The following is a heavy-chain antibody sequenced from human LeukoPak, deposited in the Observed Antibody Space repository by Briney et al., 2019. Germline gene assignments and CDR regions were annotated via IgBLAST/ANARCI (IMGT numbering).Heavy chain of an antibody. Sequence: GGSLRLSCAASGFTFSSYAMHWVRQAPGKGLEWVAVISYDGSNKYYADSVKGRFTISRDNSKNTLYLQMNSLRAEDTAVYYCARPVGYCSSTGCPRGTYYYYGMDVWGQGTTVTVSS. J-gene: IGHJ6*02. CDR1: GFTFSSYA. D-gene: IGHD2-2*01. V-gene: IGHV3-30-3*01. CDR3: ARPVGYCSSTGCPRGTYYYYGMDV. CDR2: ISYDGSNK.